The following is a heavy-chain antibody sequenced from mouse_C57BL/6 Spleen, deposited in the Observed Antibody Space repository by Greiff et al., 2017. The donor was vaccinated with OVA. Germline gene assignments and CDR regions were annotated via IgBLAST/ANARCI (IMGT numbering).Heavy chain of an antibody. Sequence: QVQLQQSGAELVRPGTSVKMSCKASGYTFTNYWIGWAKQRPGHGLEWIGDIYPGGGYTNYNEKFKGKATLTADKSSSTAYMQFSSLKSEDSAIYYCARGDYYGSSYYCDYWGQGTTLTVSS. CDR3: ARGDYYGSSYYCDY. D-gene: IGHD1-1*01. J-gene: IGHJ2*01. CDR2: IYPGGGYT. CDR1: GYTFTNYW. V-gene: IGHV1-63*01.